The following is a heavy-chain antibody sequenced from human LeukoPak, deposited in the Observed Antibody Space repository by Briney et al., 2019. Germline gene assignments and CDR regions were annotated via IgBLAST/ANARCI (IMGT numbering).Heavy chain of an antibody. CDR1: GFTFSSYS. D-gene: IGHD5-18*01. CDR2: IRQDGSEK. V-gene: IGHV3-7*03. J-gene: IGHJ4*02. CDR3: ARDGYAYGSFYFEY. Sequence: GGSLRLSCAASGFTFSSYSMNWVRQAPGKGLEWVANIRQDGSEKYYVDSVKGRFTISRDNAKNSLYLQMNSLRAEDTAVYYCARDGYAYGSFYFEYWGQGTLVTVSS.